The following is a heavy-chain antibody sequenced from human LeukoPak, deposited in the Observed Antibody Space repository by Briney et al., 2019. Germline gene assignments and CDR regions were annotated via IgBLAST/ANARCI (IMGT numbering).Heavy chain of an antibody. D-gene: IGHD6-19*01. CDR1: GFTFSSYA. V-gene: IGHV3-23*01. CDR3: AKVRTKIAVAGSPFDY. J-gene: IGHJ4*02. CDR2: ISGSGGST. Sequence: PGGSLRLSCAASGFTFSSYAMSWVRQAPGKGLEWVSAISGSGGSTYYADSVKGRFTISRDNSKNTLYLQMNSLRAEDTAVYYCAKVRTKIAVAGSPFDYWGQGTLVTVSS.